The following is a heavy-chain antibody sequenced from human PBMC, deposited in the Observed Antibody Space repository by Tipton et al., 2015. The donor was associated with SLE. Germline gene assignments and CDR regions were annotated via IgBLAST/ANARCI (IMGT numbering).Heavy chain of an antibody. CDR3: AYNLGYCSGGTCYSEYYGMDV. V-gene: IGHV4-4*09. CDR1: GGSISSHY. D-gene: IGHD2-15*01. CDR2: IYTSGST. Sequence: TLSLTCTVSGGSISSHYWTWIRQPAGKGLEWIGYIYTSGSTNYNPSLKSRVTISVDTSKNQFSLKLSSVTAADTAVYYCAYNLGYCSGGTCYSEYYGMDVWGQGTTVTVSS. J-gene: IGHJ6*02.